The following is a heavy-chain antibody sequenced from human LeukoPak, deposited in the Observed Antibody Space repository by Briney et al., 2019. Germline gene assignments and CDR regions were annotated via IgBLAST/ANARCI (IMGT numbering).Heavy chain of an antibody. CDR1: GFTVSSNH. J-gene: IGHJ6*03. Sequence: GGSLRLSCAASGFTVSSNHMSWVRQAPGKGLEWVSVIYSGGSTYYADSVKGRFTISRDNSKNTLYLQMNSLRAEDTAVYYCARHWRDYYYYYYMDVWGKGTTVTVSS. CDR3: ARHWRDYYYYYYMDV. V-gene: IGHV3-53*01. D-gene: IGHD1-1*01. CDR2: IYSGGST.